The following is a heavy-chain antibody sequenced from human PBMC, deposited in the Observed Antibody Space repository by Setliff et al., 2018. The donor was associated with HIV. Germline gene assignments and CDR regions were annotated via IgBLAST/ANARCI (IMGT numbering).Heavy chain of an antibody. J-gene: IGHJ4*02. CDR1: GYTFISYG. CDR3: ARSDHSSGYYYNFDY. CDR2: ISVKNGNT. V-gene: IGHV1-18*01. Sequence: ASVKVSCKASGYTFISYGVSWVRQAPGQGLEWMGWISVKNGNTNYAQKFQGRVTMTTDTSTSTAYMELRSLRSDDTAVYYCARSDHSSGYYYNFDYWGQGTLVTVSS. D-gene: IGHD3-22*01.